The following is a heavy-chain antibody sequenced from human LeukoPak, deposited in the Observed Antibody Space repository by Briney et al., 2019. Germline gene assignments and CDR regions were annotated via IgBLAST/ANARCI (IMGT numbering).Heavy chain of an antibody. Sequence: GGSLRLSCAASGFTFSTFAMNWVRQAPGKGLEWVSAISGSGGSTYYADSVKGRFTISRDNSKNTLYLQMNSLRAEDTAVYYCAKYSSGWSGVYFDYWGQGTLVTVSS. CDR1: GFTFSTFA. CDR2: ISGSGGST. CDR3: AKYSSGWSGVYFDY. V-gene: IGHV3-23*01. J-gene: IGHJ4*02. D-gene: IGHD6-19*01.